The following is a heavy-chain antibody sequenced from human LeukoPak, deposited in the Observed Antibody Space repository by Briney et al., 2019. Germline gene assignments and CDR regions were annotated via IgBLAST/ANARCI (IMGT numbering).Heavy chain of an antibody. J-gene: IGHJ4*02. CDR1: GFTFDDYA. V-gene: IGHV3-9*01. CDR3: ARVVAGGEYYFDY. D-gene: IGHD6-19*01. Sequence: GGSLRLSCAASGFTFDDYAMHWVRQAPGKGLEWVSGINWNSGSIAYADSVRGRFTMSRDNAKNSLYLQMNSLRAGDTAVYYCARVVAGGEYYFDYWGQGTLVTVSS. CDR2: INWNSGSI.